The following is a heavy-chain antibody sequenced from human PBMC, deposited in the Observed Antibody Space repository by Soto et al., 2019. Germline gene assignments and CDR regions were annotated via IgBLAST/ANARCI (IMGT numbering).Heavy chain of an antibody. V-gene: IGHV3-33*05. CDR1: GFTFSAYG. D-gene: IGHD3-16*01. Sequence: QVQLVESGGGVVQPGKSLRLSCAASGFTFSAYGMHWVRQAPGKGLEWVTFISFNGKNTDYADSVKGRFTVSRDNARNTLYMQMNSLRVEDTAVYYCADIGGYDSVGGASWGQGALVTVSS. CDR2: ISFNGKNT. J-gene: IGHJ5*02. CDR3: ADIGGYDSVGGAS.